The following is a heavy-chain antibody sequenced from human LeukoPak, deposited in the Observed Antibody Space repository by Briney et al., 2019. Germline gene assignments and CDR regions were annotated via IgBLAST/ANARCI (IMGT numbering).Heavy chain of an antibody. V-gene: IGHV1-2*02. CDR2: INPNSGGT. CDR1: GYTFTSYG. J-gene: IGHJ6*03. D-gene: IGHD2-2*01. Sequence: ASVKVSCKASGYTFTSYGISWVRQAPGQGLEWMGWINPNSGGTNYAQKFQGRVTMTRDTSISTAYMELSRLRSDNTAVYYCARAGRRDIVVVPASYYYYYMDVWGKGTTVTVSS. CDR3: ARAGRRDIVVVPASYYYYYMDV.